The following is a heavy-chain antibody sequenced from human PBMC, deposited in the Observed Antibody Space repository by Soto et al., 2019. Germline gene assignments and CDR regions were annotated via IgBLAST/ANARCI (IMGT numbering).Heavy chain of an antibody. CDR2: ISSSGSTI. CDR3: ARDDYDSSGYPYYGMDV. D-gene: IGHD3-22*01. V-gene: IGHV3-48*03. J-gene: IGHJ6*02. Sequence: PGGSLRLSCAASGFTFSSYEMNWVRQAPGKGLEWVSYISSSGSTIYYADSVKGRFTISRDNAKNSLYLQMNSLRAEDTAVYYCARDDYDSSGYPYYGMDVWGQGTTVPVSS. CDR1: GFTFSSYE.